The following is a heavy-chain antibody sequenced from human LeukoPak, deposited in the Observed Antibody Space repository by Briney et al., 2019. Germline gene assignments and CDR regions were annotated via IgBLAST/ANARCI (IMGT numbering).Heavy chain of an antibody. V-gene: IGHV3-11*01. CDR1: GLTFSDYH. CDR3: ARGDSASWIRSYYFDY. D-gene: IGHD6-13*01. J-gene: IGHJ4*02. CDR2: ISSGGSTI. Sequence: GGSLRLSCVASGLTFSDYHMGWVRQAPGKGLEWISYISSGGSTIYYADSVKGRFTISRDNAKNSLYLQMNSLRAEDTALYYCARGDSASWIRSYYFDYWGQGTLVTVSS.